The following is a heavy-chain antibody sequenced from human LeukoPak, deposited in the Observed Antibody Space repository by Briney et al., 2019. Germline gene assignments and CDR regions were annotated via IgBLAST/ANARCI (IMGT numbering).Heavy chain of an antibody. D-gene: IGHD6-19*01. CDR3: ARPQWHNYYYMGV. Sequence: SESLSLTCTVSGGFISSRSYYWGWIRQPPGKGLEWIGSIYYSGDTYYNPSLKSRRVTISVDTSKNQFSLRLSSVTAADTAVYYCARPQWHNYYYMGVWGKGSTVTVSS. CDR1: GGFISSRSYY. J-gene: IGHJ6*03. CDR2: IYYSGDT. V-gene: IGHV4-39*01.